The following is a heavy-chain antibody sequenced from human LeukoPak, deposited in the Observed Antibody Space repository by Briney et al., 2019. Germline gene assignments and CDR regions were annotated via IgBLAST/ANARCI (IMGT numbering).Heavy chain of an antibody. CDR2: INAGNGNT. J-gene: IGHJ4*02. CDR3: AREFGYCSSTSCYLEDYYFGY. Sequence: ASVKVSCKASGYTFTSYAMHWVRQAPGQRLEWMGWINAGNGNTKYSQKFQGRVTITRDTSASTAYMELSSLRSEDTAVYYCAREFGYCSSTSCYLEDYYFGYWGQGTLVTVSS. V-gene: IGHV1-3*01. D-gene: IGHD2-2*01. CDR1: GYTFTSYA.